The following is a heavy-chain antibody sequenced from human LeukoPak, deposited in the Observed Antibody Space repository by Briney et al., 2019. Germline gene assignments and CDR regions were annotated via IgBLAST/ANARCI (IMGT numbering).Heavy chain of an antibody. V-gene: IGHV4-59*01. CDR2: IYYTGST. CDR3: ARAVYYYYYMDV. J-gene: IGHJ6*03. Sequence: SETLSLACTVSGGSFSSYYWSWIRQPPGKGLEWIGYIYYTGSTNYNPSLKSRVTISLDTSKNQFSLKLSSVTAADTAVYYCARAVYYYYYMDVWGKGTTVTVSS. CDR1: GGSFSSYY.